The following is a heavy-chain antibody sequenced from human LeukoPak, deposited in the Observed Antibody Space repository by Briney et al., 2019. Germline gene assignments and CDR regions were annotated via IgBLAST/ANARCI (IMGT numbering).Heavy chain of an antibody. J-gene: IGHJ4*02. CDR3: ARPITASGPFAH. CDR2: ISGSGAGT. CDR1: GFTFSSYV. D-gene: IGHD6-13*01. V-gene: IGHV3-23*01. Sequence: PGGSLRLSCAASGFTFSSYVMSWVRQAPGKGLEWVASISGSGAGTYHADPVKGRFTISRDNSKNTLFLQMNSLRVEDTAVYYCARPITASGPFAHWGQGTLVTVSS.